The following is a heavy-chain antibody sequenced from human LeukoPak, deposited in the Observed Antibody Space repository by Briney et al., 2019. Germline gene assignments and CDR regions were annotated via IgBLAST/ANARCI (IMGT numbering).Heavy chain of an antibody. J-gene: IGHJ4*02. D-gene: IGHD1-26*01. CDR1: GSTFSRYW. CDR2: ITSDGSST. V-gene: IGHV3-74*01. Sequence: PGGSLRLSCAASGSTFSRYWMHWVRQVPGKGLVCVSRITSDGSSTSYADSVRGRFTISRDNAKNTVYLQMNSLRAEDTAVYYCARDLTGAVFDFWGQGTLVTVSS. CDR3: ARDLTGAVFDF.